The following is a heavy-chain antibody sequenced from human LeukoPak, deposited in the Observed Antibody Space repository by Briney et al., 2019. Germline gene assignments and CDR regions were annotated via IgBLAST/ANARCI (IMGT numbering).Heavy chain of an antibody. CDR3: ARDRVGGGFDF. J-gene: IGHJ4*02. CDR1: GFAFSSYA. Sequence: GGSLRLSCAASGFAFSSYAMNWVRQAPGKGLEWVSFISSTSETIYYADSMKGRFTISRDNAENSLYLQMSSLRADDTAVYYCARDRVGGGFDFWGQGTLVTVSS. V-gene: IGHV3-48*01. CDR2: ISSTSETI. D-gene: IGHD6-19*01.